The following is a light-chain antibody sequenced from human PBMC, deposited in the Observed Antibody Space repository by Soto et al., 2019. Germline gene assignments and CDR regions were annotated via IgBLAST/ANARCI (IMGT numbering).Light chain of an antibody. CDR2: SNN. J-gene: IGLJ1*01. CDR3: AAWDDSLTV. Sequence: QLVLTQPPSASGTPGQRVTISCSGSSSNIGSNTVNWYQQLPGTAPKLLIYSNNQRPSGVPDRFSGSKSGTSASLAISGLQSEDEADYYCAAWDDSLTVFGTGTKLTVL. V-gene: IGLV1-44*01. CDR1: SSNIGSNT.